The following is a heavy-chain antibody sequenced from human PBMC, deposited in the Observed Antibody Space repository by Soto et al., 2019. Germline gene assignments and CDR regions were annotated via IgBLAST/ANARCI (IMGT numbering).Heavy chain of an antibody. D-gene: IGHD4-17*01. Sequence: QVQLVESGGGVVQPGRSLRLSCAASGFTFSSYGMHWVRQAPGKGLEWVAVIWYDGSNKYYADSVKGRFTISRDNSKNTLYRQMNSLRVEDTAVYYCARDSTAFDYWGQGTLVTVSS. V-gene: IGHV3-33*01. CDR3: ARDSTAFDY. J-gene: IGHJ4*02. CDR2: IWYDGSNK. CDR1: GFTFSSYG.